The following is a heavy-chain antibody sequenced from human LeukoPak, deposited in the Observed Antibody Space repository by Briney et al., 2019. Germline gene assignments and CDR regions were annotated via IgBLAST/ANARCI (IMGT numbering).Heavy chain of an antibody. CDR1: GGTFSSYA. V-gene: IGHV1-69*05. J-gene: IGHJ5*02. Sequence: SAKVSCKASGGTFSSYAISWVRQAPGQGLEWMGGIIPIFGTANYAQKFQGRVTITTDESTSTAYMELSSLRSEDTAVYYCARRLQPQTGFDPWGQGTLVTVSS. CDR2: IIPIFGTA. CDR3: ARRLQPQTGFDP. D-gene: IGHD4-11*01.